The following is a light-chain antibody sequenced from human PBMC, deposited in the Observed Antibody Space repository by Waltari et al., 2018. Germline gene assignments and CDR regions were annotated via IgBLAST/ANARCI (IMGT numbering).Light chain of an antibody. CDR1: SSDVGGYNY. CDR2: DVS. Sequence: HSALTQPASVSGSPGQSITISCTGTSSDVGGYNYVSWYQQHPGKAPKLMIYDVSNRPSGVSNRVAGSKSGNTASLTISGLQAEDEADYYCSSYISSDTLERFGGGTSLTVL. J-gene: IGLJ2*01. CDR3: SSYISSDTLER. V-gene: IGLV2-14*03.